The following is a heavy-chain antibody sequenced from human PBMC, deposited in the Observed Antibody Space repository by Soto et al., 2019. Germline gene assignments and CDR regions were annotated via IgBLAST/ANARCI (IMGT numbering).Heavy chain of an antibody. V-gene: IGHV3-21*01. D-gene: IGHD7-27*01. CDR1: GFNFGAFS. CDR2: IDPTSTEI. Sequence: EVQLVESEGGLVKPGESLRLSCTASGFNFGAFSLSWVRQAPGKGLEWVSSIDPTSTEIHYADSVEGRFSVYRDSTKNSLYLQMISLRFEDTGVYYCARDYLTGDPREAFDSWGQGTLVTVSS. CDR3: ARDYLTGDPREAFDS. J-gene: IGHJ4*02.